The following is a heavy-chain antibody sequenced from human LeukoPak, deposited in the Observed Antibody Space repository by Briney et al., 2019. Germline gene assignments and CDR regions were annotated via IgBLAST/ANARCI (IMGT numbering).Heavy chain of an antibody. CDR2: IYYSGST. D-gene: IGHD6-19*01. V-gene: IGHV4-39*01. CDR1: GGSISSSSYY. J-gene: IGHJ4*02. Sequence: SETLSLTCTVSGGSISSSSYYWGWIRQPPGKGLEWIGSIYYSGSTYYNPSLKSRVTISVDTSKNQFSLKLSSVTAADTAVYYCARHFIAVAGYLDYWGQGTLVTVSS. CDR3: ARHFIAVAGYLDY.